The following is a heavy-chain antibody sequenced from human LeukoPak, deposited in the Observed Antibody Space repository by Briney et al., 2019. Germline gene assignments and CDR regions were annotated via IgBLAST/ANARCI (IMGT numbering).Heavy chain of an antibody. D-gene: IGHD3-10*01. CDR1: GGSISSYY. V-gene: IGHV4-4*07. CDR3: ASGSGSYSHWFDP. Sequence: SETLSLTCTVSGGSISSYYWNWIRQPAGKGLEWIGRLYTSGSTNYNPSLKSRVTMPVDTSKNQFSLKLTSVTAADTAVYYCASGSGSYSHWFDPWGQGILVTVSS. CDR2: LYTSGST. J-gene: IGHJ5*02.